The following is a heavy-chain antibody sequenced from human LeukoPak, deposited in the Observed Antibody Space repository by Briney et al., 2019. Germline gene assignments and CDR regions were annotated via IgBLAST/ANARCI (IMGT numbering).Heavy chain of an antibody. J-gene: IGHJ4*02. CDR3: ARGWSYYGSGSYYLDPHFDY. D-gene: IGHD3-10*01. V-gene: IGHV1-2*02. Sequence: ASVKVSCKASGYTFTGYYMHWVRQAPGQGLEWMGWINPNSGGTNYAQKFQGRVTMTRDTSISTAYMELSRLRSDDTAVYYCARGWSYYGSGSYYLDPHFDYWGKGTLVTVSS. CDR2: INPNSGGT. CDR1: GYTFTGYY.